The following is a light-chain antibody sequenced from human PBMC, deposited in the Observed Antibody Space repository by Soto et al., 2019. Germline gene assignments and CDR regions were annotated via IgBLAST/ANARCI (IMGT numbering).Light chain of an antibody. V-gene: IGLV2-14*01. J-gene: IGLJ2*01. CDR1: SSDVGGYNY. Sequence: QSALTQPASVSGSPGQSITISCTGTSSDVGGYNYVSWSQQHPGKAPKLMMYDVSNRPSGVSNRFSGSNSGNTASLTISGLQAEAEADYYCRSYTISRTRGVGGGTKLTVL. CDR3: RSYTISRTRG. CDR2: DVS.